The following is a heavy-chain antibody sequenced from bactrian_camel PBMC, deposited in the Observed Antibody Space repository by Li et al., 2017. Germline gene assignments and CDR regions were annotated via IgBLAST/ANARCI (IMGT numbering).Heavy chain of an antibody. Sequence: VQLVESGGGSVQPGGSLRLSCAASGYRYRGNFMAWFRQAPGKEREGVAAFYTGDVSPYQNRLYADSVKGRFTISQDNAKNTLYLQMNSLKPEDTAMYYCAADKRGGLWFEADFGYWGQGTQVTVS. J-gene: IGHJ6*01. V-gene: IGHV3S1*01. D-gene: IGHD6*01. CDR1: GYRYRGNF. CDR3: AADKRGGLWFEADFGY. CDR2: FYTGDVSP.